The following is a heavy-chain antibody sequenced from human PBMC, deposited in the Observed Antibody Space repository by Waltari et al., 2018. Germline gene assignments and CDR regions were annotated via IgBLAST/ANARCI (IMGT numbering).Heavy chain of an antibody. D-gene: IGHD3-22*01. V-gene: IGHV4-61*03. CDR3: ASGYYDVSGYQRFNY. J-gene: IGHJ4*02. CDR1: GGSVSSLGYY. CDR2: VFYIGST. Sequence: QVQLQESGPGLVKPSETLSLTCTVSGGSVSSLGYYWRWIRQPPGKGLEWIGFVFYIGSTNYKPSLKSRVTISVDTSKNHFSLRLSSVTAADTAVYYCASGYYDVSGYQRFNYWGQGTLVTVSS.